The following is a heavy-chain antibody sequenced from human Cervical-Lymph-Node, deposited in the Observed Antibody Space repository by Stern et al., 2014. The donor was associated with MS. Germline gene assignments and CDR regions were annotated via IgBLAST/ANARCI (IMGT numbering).Heavy chain of an antibody. CDR1: GYTFTTYW. Sequence: VQLVQSGAEVKKPGESLKISCEGSGYTFTTYWIGWGRQMPGKGLEWMGTIYPGDSGTRYSPSFQGQVPISADKSISTAYLQWSSLKASDTAMYYCARLPWTSAPGIAGTRRYYYYHVDVWGQGTTVTVSS. CDR2: IYPGDSGT. D-gene: IGHD6-13*01. V-gene: IGHV5-51*03. CDR3: ARLPWTSAPGIAGTRRYYYYHVDV. J-gene: IGHJ6*02.